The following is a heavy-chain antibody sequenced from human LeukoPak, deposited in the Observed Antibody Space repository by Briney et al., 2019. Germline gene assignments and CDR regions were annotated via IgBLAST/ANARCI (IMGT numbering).Heavy chain of an antibody. CDR1: GYTLTELS. Sequence: ASVTVSCKVSGYTLTELSMHWVRQAPGKGLEWMGGFDPEDGETIYAQKFQGRVTMTRNTSISTAYMELSSLRSEDTAVYYCARGLPTLAAAGPWGQGTLVTVSS. V-gene: IGHV1-24*01. CDR3: ARGLPTLAAAGP. CDR2: FDPEDGET. D-gene: IGHD6-13*01. J-gene: IGHJ5*02.